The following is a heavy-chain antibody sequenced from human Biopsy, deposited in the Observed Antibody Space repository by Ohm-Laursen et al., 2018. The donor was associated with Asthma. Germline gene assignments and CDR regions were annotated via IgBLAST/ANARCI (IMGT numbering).Heavy chain of an antibody. Sequence: GSLRLSCTASGFTFSGYTMNWVHQAPGKGLEWVSSITSSSSYIFYADSVKGRFTISRDNPRNSLYLQMNSLRAEDTAVYYCARDAPTGGYIDYWGLGTLVTVSS. CDR2: ITSSSSYI. CDR3: ARDAPTGGYIDY. D-gene: IGHD7-27*01. CDR1: GFTFSGYT. J-gene: IGHJ4*02. V-gene: IGHV3-21*01.